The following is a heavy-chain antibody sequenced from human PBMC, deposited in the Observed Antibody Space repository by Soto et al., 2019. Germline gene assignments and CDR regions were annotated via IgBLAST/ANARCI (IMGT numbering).Heavy chain of an antibody. J-gene: IGHJ6*02. CDR1: GFTFSSYA. CDR3: AKDLELALGYYYYYGMDV. CDR2: ISGSGGST. Sequence: EVQLLESGGGLVQPGGSPRLSCAASGFTFSSYAMSWVRQAPGKGLEWVSAISGSGGSTYYADSVKGRFTISRDNSKNTLYLQMNSLRAEDTAVYYCAKDLELALGYYYYYGMDVWGQGTTVTVSS. D-gene: IGHD3-16*01. V-gene: IGHV3-23*01.